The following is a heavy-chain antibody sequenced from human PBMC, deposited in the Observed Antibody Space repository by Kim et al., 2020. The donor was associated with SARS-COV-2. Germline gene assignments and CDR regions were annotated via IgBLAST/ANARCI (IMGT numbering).Heavy chain of an antibody. CDR2: ISAYNGNT. J-gene: IGHJ6*02. Sequence: ASVKVSCKASGYTFTSYGISWVRQAPGQGLEWMGWISAYNGNTNYAQKLQGRVTMTTDTSTSTAYMELRSLRSDDTAVYYCARACRTIFGVVIGEEFMDVWGQGTTVTVSS. D-gene: IGHD3-3*01. CDR3: ARACRTIFGVVIGEEFMDV. V-gene: IGHV1-18*01. CDR1: GYTFTSYG.